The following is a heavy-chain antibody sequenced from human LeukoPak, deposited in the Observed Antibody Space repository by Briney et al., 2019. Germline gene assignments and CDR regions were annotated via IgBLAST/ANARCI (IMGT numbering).Heavy chain of an antibody. CDR2: IRSKAYGGTT. CDR3: TRRRGSGWYVDY. J-gene: IGHJ4*02. Sequence: GGSLRLSCAASGFAFSNYAMSWVRQAPGKGLEWVGFIRSKAYGGTTEYAASVKGRFTISRDDSKSIAYLQMNSLKTEDTAVYYCTRRRGSGWYVDYWGQGTLVTVSS. V-gene: IGHV3-49*04. CDR1: GFAFSNYA. D-gene: IGHD6-19*01.